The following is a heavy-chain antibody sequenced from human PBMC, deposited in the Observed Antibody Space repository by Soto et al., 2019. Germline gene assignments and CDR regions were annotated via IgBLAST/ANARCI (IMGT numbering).Heavy chain of an antibody. V-gene: IGHV6-1*01. J-gene: IGHJ4*02. D-gene: IGHD2-15*01. CDR3: ARVNVVVVAATVEYEYYFDY. CDR1: GDSVSSNSAA. Sequence: SQTLSLTCAISGDSVSSNSAAWNWIRQSPSRGLEWLGRTYYRSKWYNNYAVSVKSRITINPDTSKNQFSLQLNSVTPEDTAVYYCARVNVVVVAATVEYEYYFDYWGQGTLVTVSS. CDR2: TYYRSKWYN.